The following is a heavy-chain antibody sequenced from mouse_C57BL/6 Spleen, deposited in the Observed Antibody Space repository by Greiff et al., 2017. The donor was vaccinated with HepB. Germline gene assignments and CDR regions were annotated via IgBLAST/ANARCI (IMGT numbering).Heavy chain of an antibody. V-gene: IGHV1-64*01. Sequence: VKLQQPGAELVKPGASVKLSCKASGFTFTSYWMHWVKQRPGQGLEWIGMIHPNSGSTNYNEKFKSKATLTVDKSSSTAYMQLSSLTSEDSAVYYCASASVYGSSSWFAYWGQGTLVTVSA. D-gene: IGHD1-1*01. CDR2: IHPNSGST. CDR3: ASASVYGSSSWFAY. CDR1: GFTFTSYW. J-gene: IGHJ3*01.